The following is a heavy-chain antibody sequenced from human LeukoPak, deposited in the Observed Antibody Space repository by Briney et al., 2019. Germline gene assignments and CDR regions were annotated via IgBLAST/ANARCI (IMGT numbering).Heavy chain of an antibody. D-gene: IGHD4-11*01. Sequence: GGSLRLSCAGSGFTFSSYSMNWVRQAPGKGLEWVANIKQEGTEKYYVGSVKGRFTISRDNAKNSLYLQMNSLRAEDTAIYYCVRVTTGSDYMDVWGNGTTVTVSS. V-gene: IGHV3-7*04. CDR1: GFTFSSYS. J-gene: IGHJ6*03. CDR3: VRVTTGSDYMDV. CDR2: IKQEGTEK.